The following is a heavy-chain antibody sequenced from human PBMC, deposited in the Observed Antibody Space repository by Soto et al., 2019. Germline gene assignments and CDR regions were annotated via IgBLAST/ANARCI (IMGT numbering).Heavy chain of an antibody. J-gene: IGHJ5*02. CDR2: IIPIFGTA. CDR3: ARAPVVVTVPPGWFDT. V-gene: IGHV1-69*12. Sequence: QVQLVQSGAEVKKPGSSVKVSCKASGGTFSSYAISWVRQAPGQGLEWMGGIIPIFGTANYAQKFQGRVTITADESTSTADMELRSLRAEGTAVYYCARAPVVVTVPPGWFDTWGQGTLVTVSS. CDR1: GGTFSSYA. D-gene: IGHD2-21*02.